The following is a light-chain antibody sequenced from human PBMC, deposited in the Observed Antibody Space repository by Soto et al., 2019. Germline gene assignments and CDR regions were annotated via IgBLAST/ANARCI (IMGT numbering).Light chain of an antibody. CDR2: GAS. V-gene: IGKV3-20*01. CDR3: QQCGGSPT. CDR1: QRISSTF. J-gene: IGKJ1*01. Sequence: EIVLTQSPGTLSLSPGERASLSCRASQRISSTFLAWYQQKPGQAPRLLIYGASSRATGIPDRFSGSGSGTDFTRTISRLEAEDFAMYYCQQCGGSPTFGQGTKVEVK.